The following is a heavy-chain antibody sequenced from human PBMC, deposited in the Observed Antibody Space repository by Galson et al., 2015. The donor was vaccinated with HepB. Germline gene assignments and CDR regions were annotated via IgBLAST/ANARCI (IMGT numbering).Heavy chain of an antibody. CDR2: TSYDGTTK. CDR1: GFTFTNYA. J-gene: IGHJ2*01. V-gene: IGHV3-30-3*01. Sequence: SLRLSCAASGFTFTNYAIHWVRQAPGKGLEWVTFTSYDGTTKGYADSVKGRFTISRDNSENTVYLQMSSLRPEDTAIYYCARAAGRQYHDCWSGYGWYFELWGRGTLLTVSS. D-gene: IGHD3-3*01. CDR3: ARAAGRQYHDCWSGYGWYFEL.